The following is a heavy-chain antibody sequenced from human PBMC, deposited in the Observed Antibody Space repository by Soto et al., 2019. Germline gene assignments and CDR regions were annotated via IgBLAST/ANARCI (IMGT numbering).Heavy chain of an antibody. CDR2: VYIRGST. CDR3: ARGGRDGFDI. J-gene: IGHJ3*02. V-gene: IGHV4-4*07. CDR1: GGSISTYY. Sequence: QVPLQESGPGLVKPSETMSLTCTVSGGSISTYYWNWIRQSAGKGLEWIGRVYIRGSTNYHPSLKSRGAMSVDTANMQFSLKVTSVTAADTAVYYCARGGRDGFDIWGQGTMVTVSS.